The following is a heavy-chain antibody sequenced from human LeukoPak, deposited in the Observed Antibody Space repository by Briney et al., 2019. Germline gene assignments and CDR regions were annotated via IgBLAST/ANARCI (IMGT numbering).Heavy chain of an antibody. Sequence: PSETLSLTCTVSGGSVSGYYWTWIRQPPGKGLEWIGYIYYTGITNYNPSLKSRVTISVDTSKNQFSLNLNSVTAADTAVYYCATSQCGSDCYLAGDYWGQGTLVTVSS. V-gene: IGHV4-59*02. CDR2: IYYTGIT. CDR1: GGSVSGYY. CDR3: ATSQCGSDCYLAGDY. J-gene: IGHJ4*02. D-gene: IGHD2-21*02.